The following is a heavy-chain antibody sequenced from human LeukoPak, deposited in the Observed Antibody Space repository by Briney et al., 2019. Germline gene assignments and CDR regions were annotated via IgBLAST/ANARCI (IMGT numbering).Heavy chain of an antibody. J-gene: IGHJ6*03. V-gene: IGHV3-9*01. Sequence: GGSLRLSCAASGFTFDDYAMHWVRQAPGKGLEWVSGISWNSGSIGYADSVKGRFTIPRDNAKNSLYLQMNSLRAEDTAVYYCARERGSIVARSGRDYYYMDVWGKGTTVTVSS. D-gene: IGHD6-6*01. CDR1: GFTFDDYA. CDR3: ARERGSIVARSGRDYYYMDV. CDR2: ISWNSGSI.